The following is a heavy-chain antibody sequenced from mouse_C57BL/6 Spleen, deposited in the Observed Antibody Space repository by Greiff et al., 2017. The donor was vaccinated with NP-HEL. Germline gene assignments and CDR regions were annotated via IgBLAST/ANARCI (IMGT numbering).Heavy chain of an antibody. Sequence: EVQLVESEGGLVQPGSSMKLSCTASGFTFSDYYMAWVRQVPEKGREWVANINYDGSSTYYLDSLNSRFIISRDNAKNILYLQMSSLKSEDTATYYCARAVTTVGDAMDYWGQGTSVTVSS. CDR1: GFTFSDYY. J-gene: IGHJ4*01. CDR2: INYDGSST. CDR3: ARAVTTVGDAMDY. D-gene: IGHD1-1*01. V-gene: IGHV5-16*01.